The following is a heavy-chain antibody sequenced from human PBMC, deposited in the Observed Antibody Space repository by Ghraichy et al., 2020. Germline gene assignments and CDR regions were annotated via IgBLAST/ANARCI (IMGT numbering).Heavy chain of an antibody. CDR3: AARGYSGYLYDY. CDR1: GFTFTSSA. J-gene: IGHJ4*02. CDR2: IVVGSGNT. D-gene: IGHD5-12*01. Sequence: SVKVSCKASGFTFTSSAVQWVRQARGQRLEWIGWIVVGSGNTNYAQKFQERVTITRDMSTSTVYMELSSLRSEDTAVYYCAARGYSGYLYDYWGQGTLVTVSS. V-gene: IGHV1-58*01.